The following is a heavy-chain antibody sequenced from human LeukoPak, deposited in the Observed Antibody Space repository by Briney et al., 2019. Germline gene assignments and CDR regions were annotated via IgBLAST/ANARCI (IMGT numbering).Heavy chain of an antibody. J-gene: IGHJ4*02. Sequence: GGSLRLSCAASGFTFSTYGMTWVRQAPGKGLEWVSYISSSSSTISYADSVKGRFTISRDNAKNSLYLQMNSLRDEDTAVYYYTRDRIGYDRQHEINWGQGTLVTVSS. CDR1: GFTFSTYG. V-gene: IGHV3-48*02. CDR3: TRDRIGYDRQHEIN. CDR2: ISSSSSTI. D-gene: IGHD3-22*01.